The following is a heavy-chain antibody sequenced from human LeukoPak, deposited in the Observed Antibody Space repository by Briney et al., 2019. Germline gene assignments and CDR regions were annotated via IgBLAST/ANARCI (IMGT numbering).Heavy chain of an antibody. Sequence: GGSLRLSCAASGFTFSSYGMHWVRQAPGKGLEWVAVIWYDGSNKYYADSVKGRFTISRDNSKNTLYLQMNSLRAEDTAVYYCAKDLSRSYYHDPDAYDIWGQGTMVTVSS. D-gene: IGHD3-22*01. V-gene: IGHV3-33*06. J-gene: IGHJ3*02. CDR2: IWYDGSNK. CDR3: AKDLSRSYYHDPDAYDI. CDR1: GFTFSSYG.